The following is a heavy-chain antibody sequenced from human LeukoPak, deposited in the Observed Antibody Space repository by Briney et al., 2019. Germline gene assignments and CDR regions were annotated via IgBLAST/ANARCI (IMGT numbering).Heavy chain of an antibody. CDR2: INTRGST. D-gene: IGHD3-10*01. CDR3: ARAAFGYYGSGSYYKSGFDY. CDR1: GGAISSGSYY. Sequence: PTETLSLTCTVSGGAISSGSYYWSWIRQPAGKGLEWIGRINTRGSTNYNPSLKSRVTISVDMSKNQFSLKLSSVTAADTAVYYCARAAFGYYGSGSYYKSGFDYWGQGTLVTVSS. J-gene: IGHJ4*02. V-gene: IGHV4-61*02.